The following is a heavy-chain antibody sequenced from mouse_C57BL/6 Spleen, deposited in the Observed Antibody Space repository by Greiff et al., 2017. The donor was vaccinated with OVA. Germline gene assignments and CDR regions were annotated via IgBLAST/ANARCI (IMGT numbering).Heavy chain of an antibody. J-gene: IGHJ4*01. D-gene: IGHD1-1*01. CDR2: IWSGGST. V-gene: IGHV2-2*01. Sequence: VQLQQSGPGLVQPSQSLSITCTVSGFSLTSYGVHWVRQSPGKGLEWLGVIWSGGSTDYNAAFISRLSISKDNSKSQVFFKMNSLQADDTAIYYCATYYYGSSYDAMDYWGQGTSVTVSS. CDR1: GFSLTSYG. CDR3: ATYYYGSSYDAMDY.